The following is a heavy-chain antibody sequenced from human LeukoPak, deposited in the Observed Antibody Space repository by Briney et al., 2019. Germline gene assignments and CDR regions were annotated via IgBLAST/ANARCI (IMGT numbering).Heavy chain of an antibody. J-gene: IGHJ4*02. Sequence: PSETLSLTCTVFGGSISSRSYFWGWIRQPPGKGLEWIGSIYYSGSTYYNPSVKSRATISVDTSKNQFSLKLNSVTAADTAVYYCARQSSPDLELRRAHFDYWGQGTLVTVSS. CDR1: GGSISSRSYF. CDR3: ARQSSPDLELRRAHFDY. V-gene: IGHV4-39*01. CDR2: IYYSGST. D-gene: IGHD1-7*01.